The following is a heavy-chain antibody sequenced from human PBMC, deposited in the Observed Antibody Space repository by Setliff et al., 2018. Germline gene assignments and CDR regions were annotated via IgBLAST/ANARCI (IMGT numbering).Heavy chain of an antibody. J-gene: IGHJ4*02. CDR1: GYTFTRYY. CDR3: ARINFYVSSGYYYASDN. CDR2: IHVSGGST. V-gene: IGHV1-46*01. Sequence: ASVKVSCKASGYTFTRYYMYWVRQAPGQGLEWMGIIHVSGGSTTYAQEFQGRVTMTRDTSTSTMYMELRSLRPDDTAVYYCARINFYVSSGYYYASDNWGQGTLVTVSS. D-gene: IGHD3-22*01.